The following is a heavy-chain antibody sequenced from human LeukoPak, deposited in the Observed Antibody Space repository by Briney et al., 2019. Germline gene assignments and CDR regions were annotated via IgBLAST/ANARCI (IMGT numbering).Heavy chain of an antibody. D-gene: IGHD2-15*01. CDR1: GFTFSSYA. J-gene: IGHJ5*02. Sequence: GGSLRLSCAASGFTFSSYAMSWVRQAPGKGLEWVSVISGSGDSTYYADSVKGRFAISRDNSKNTLYLQMNSLRAEDTAVYYCVRGGPSTWSWGQGTLVTVSS. CDR2: ISGSGDST. V-gene: IGHV3-23*01. CDR3: VRGGPSTWS.